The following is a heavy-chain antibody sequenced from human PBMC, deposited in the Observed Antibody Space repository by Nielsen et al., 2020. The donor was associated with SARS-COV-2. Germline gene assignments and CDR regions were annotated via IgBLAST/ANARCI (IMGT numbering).Heavy chain of an antibody. CDR2: IYTSGST. J-gene: IGHJ4*02. V-gene: IGHV4-61*02. Sequence: SETLSLTCTVSGGSINTGTYYWSWIRQPAGKGLEWIGRIYTSGSTNYNPSLKSRVTISVDTSKNQFSLKLSSVTAADTAVYYCARVRPYYFDHWGQGTLVTVSS. CDR1: GGSINTGTYY. CDR3: ARVRPYYFDH.